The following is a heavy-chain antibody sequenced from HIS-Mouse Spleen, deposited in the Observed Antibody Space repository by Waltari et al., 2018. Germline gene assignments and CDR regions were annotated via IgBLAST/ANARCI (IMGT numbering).Heavy chain of an antibody. J-gene: IGHJ5*02. Sequence: QVQLQESGPGLVKPSETLSPTCTVSGYSISSGYYWGWIRQPPGKGLEWIGSIYHSGSTYYNPSLKSRVTISVDTSKNQFSLKLSSVTAADTAVYYCARVKTWGQGMLVTVSS. V-gene: IGHV4-38-2*02. CDR3: ARVKT. CDR2: IYHSGST. CDR1: GYSISSGYY.